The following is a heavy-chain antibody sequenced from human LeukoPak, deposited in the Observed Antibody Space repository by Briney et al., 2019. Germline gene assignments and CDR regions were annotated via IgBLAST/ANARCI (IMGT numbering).Heavy chain of an antibody. V-gene: IGHV4-39*07. CDR2: VYKSGTT. CDR1: RGYIRHIDYY. Sequence: PSETLSLTCSVSRGYIRHIDYYWGWIRQPPGKGLEWIGNVYKSGTTYYNPSLSSRVTMSVDTSKSQFSLRVSSVTAADTAVYYCARLIVGCTDGVCYKGHVYWGHGTLVTVSS. D-gene: IGHD2-8*01. J-gene: IGHJ4*01. CDR3: ARLIVGCTDGVCYKGHVY.